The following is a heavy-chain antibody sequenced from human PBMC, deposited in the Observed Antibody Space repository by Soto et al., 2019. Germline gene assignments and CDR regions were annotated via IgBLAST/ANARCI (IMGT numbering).Heavy chain of an antibody. CDR3: AKEPDSSGWYFNYFDY. CDR1: GFTFSSYA. V-gene: IGHV3-23*01. CDR2: ISGSGGST. J-gene: IGHJ4*02. Sequence: GGSLRLSCAASGFTFSSYAMSWVRQAPGKGLEWVSAISGSGGSTYYADSVKGRFTISRDNSKNTLYLQMNSLRAEDTAVYYCAKEPDSSGWYFNYFDYWGQGTLVTVSS. D-gene: IGHD6-19*01.